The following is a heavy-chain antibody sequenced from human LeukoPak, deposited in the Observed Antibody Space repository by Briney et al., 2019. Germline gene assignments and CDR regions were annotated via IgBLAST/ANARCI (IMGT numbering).Heavy chain of an antibody. CDR3: ARKAMAGTFAFDI. CDR1: GFPSSSHW. J-gene: IGHJ3*02. D-gene: IGHD6-19*01. V-gene: IGHV3-7*01. Sequence: GGSLRLSCAASGFPSSSHWLSWFRQSPGKGLEWVAHISHDGSEKHYVDSVKGRFTISRDNARNSQFLQMNSLRAEDTAVYYCARKAMAGTFAFDIWGQGTMVTVSS. CDR2: ISHDGSEK.